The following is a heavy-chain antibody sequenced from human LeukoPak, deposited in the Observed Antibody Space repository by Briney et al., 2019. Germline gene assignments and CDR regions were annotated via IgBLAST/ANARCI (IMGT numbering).Heavy chain of an antibody. D-gene: IGHD3-10*01. CDR2: IYYSGST. V-gene: IGHV4-31*11. CDR3: ARDVNYYGSGSHGMDV. CDR1: GGSFSGYY. J-gene: IGHJ6*02. Sequence: ASETLSLTCAVYGGSFSGYYWSWTRQHPGKGLEWIGYIYYSGSTYYNPSLKSRVTISVDTSKNQSSLKLSSVTAADTAVYYCARDVNYYGSGSHGMDVWGQGTTVTVSS.